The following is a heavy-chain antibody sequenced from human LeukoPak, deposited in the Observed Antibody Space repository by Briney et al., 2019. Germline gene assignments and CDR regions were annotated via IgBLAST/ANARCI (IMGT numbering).Heavy chain of an antibody. CDR3: ARLRGIVDRPSDY. J-gene: IGHJ4*02. D-gene: IGHD6-6*01. CDR2: IDPSDSYT. CDR1: GYSFNTYW. V-gene: IGHV5-10-1*01. Sequence: GESLKISCKGSGYSFNTYWINWVRQMPGKGLEWMGRIDPSDSYTNYSPSFQGHVTMSVDKSISTAYLQWSSLTASDTAMYYCARLRGIVDRPSDYWGQGTLVTVSS.